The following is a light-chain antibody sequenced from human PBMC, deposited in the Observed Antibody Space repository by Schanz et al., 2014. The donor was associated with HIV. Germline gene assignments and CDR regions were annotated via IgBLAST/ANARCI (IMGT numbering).Light chain of an antibody. CDR1: SSNIGAGYD. CDR2: DNT. V-gene: IGLV1-40*01. Sequence: QSVLAQPPSVSGAPGQRVTISCTGTSSNIGAGYDVYWYQQLPGRAPRLLIYDNTNRPSGVPDRFSGSKSGTSASLAITGLQAEDEADYYCQSYDSSLSGSVFGGGTQLTVL. J-gene: IGLJ7*01. CDR3: QSYDSSLSGSV.